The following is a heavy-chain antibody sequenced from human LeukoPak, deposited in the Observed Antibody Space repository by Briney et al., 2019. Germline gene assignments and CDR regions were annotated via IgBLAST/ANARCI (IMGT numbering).Heavy chain of an antibody. D-gene: IGHD4-23*01. Sequence: GGSLRLSCAASGFTFSTYGMHWVRQAPGKGREWVAYVHYDGSKIYYTDSVKGRFTISRDNSKHTAYLQMSSLTTDDTGVYYCARGGYGGNSGFVDYWGQGTLVTVSS. CDR2: VHYDGSKI. V-gene: IGHV3-30*02. CDR3: ARGGYGGNSGFVDY. J-gene: IGHJ4*02. CDR1: GFTFSTYG.